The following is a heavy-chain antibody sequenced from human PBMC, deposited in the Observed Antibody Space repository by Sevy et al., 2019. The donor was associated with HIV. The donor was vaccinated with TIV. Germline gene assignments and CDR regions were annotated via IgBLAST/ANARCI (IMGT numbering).Heavy chain of an antibody. Sequence: GGSLRLSCAASGFTFSGYAMNWVRQAPGKGLEWVSAINGKGRSTHYADSVEGRFTISRDNSKNTLYLQMNSLRAEDTAVYYCAKTINSGGGVVPAANYYYYGLYVWGQGTTVTVSS. CDR3: AKTINSGGGVVPAANYYYYGLYV. J-gene: IGHJ6*02. CDR2: INGKGRST. CDR1: GFTFSGYA. D-gene: IGHD2-2*01. V-gene: IGHV3-23*01.